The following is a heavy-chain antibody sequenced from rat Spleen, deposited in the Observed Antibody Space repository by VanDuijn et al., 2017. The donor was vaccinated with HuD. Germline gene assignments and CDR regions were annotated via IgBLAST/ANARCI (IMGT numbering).Heavy chain of an antibody. J-gene: IGHJ2*01. CDR3: TRGRIDFDY. V-gene: IGHV5S13*01. D-gene: IGHD1-12*02. CDR2: IRAGADTT. Sequence: EVHLVESGGGLVQPGRSLKLSCTASGFTYSNYVMAWVRQAPTKGLEWIASIRAGADTTYYRDSVKGRFTISRDNAQNTLYLQMDSLRSEDTATYYCTRGRIDFDYWGQGVMVTVSS. CDR1: GFTYSNYV.